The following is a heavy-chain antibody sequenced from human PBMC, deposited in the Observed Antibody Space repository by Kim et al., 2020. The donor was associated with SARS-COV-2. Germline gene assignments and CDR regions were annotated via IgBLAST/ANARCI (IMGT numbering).Heavy chain of an antibody. Sequence: GGSLRLSCAASGFTFSASVMRWARQAPGKGLEWVSTITGSGGSTFYADSVKGRFTISRDNSKNTLYLQMNSLRAEDTAVYYCAKDHQWSFDYWGQGSLVTVSS. CDR1: GFTFSASV. CDR3: AKDHQWSFDY. J-gene: IGHJ4*02. V-gene: IGHV3-23*01. CDR2: ITGSGGST. D-gene: IGHD2-8*01.